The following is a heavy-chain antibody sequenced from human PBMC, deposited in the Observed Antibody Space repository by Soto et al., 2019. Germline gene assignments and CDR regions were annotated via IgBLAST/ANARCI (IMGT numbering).Heavy chain of an antibody. CDR1: GGTFSSYA. Sequence: ASVKVSCKASGGTFSSYAISWVRQAPGQGLEWMGGIIPIFGTANYAQKFQGRFTISRDNAKNSLYLQMNSLRAEDTAVYYCARDRQWLAYWGQGTLVTVSS. J-gene: IGHJ4*02. CDR2: IIPIFGTA. D-gene: IGHD6-19*01. CDR3: ARDRQWLAY. V-gene: IGHV1-69*05.